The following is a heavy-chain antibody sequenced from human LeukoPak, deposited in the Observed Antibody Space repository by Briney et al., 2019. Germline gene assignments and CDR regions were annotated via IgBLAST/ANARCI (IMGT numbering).Heavy chain of an antibody. J-gene: IGHJ4*02. D-gene: IGHD3-10*01. CDR2: IYDGGGT. Sequence: GGSLRLSCAASGFSVSNNYMSWVRQAPGKGLEWVSGIYDGGGTYYADSVKGRFTISRDNFKNTVYLQVYSLRTEDTAMYYCARAFQYGSGSHPYSLWGQGTVVTVSS. CDR3: ARAFQYGSGSHPYSL. CDR1: GFSVSNNY. V-gene: IGHV3-66*01.